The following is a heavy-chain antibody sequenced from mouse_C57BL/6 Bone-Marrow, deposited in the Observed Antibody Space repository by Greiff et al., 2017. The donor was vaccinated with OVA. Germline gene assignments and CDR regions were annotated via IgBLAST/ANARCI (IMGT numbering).Heavy chain of an antibody. Sequence: QVQLQQSGAELARPGASVKMSCKASGYTFTSYTMHLVKQRPGQGLEWIGYINPSSGYTKYNQKFKDKATLTADKSSSTAYMQLSSLTSEDSAVYYCARGRSWYFDVWGTGTTVTVSS. CDR1: GYTFTSYT. CDR2: INPSSGYT. CDR3: ARGRSWYFDV. V-gene: IGHV1-4*01. J-gene: IGHJ1*03.